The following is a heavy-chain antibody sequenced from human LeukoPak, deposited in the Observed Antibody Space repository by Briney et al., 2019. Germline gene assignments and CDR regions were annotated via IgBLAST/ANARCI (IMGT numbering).Heavy chain of an antibody. CDR2: ISSRSRAI. V-gene: IGHV3-48*01. CDR1: GFTFSSYS. J-gene: IGHJ4*02. CDR3: AKAGGRGYYFDY. D-gene: IGHD3-10*01. Sequence: PGGSLRLSCATSGFTFSSYSMSWVRQAPGKGLEWISYISSRSRAIYYADSVKGRFTISRDNAKNTLYLQMNSLRAEDTAVYYCAKAGGRGYYFDYWGQGTLVTVSS.